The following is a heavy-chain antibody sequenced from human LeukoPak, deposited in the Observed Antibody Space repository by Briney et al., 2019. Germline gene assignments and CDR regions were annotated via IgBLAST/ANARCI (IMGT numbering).Heavy chain of an antibody. CDR2: INHSGST. V-gene: IGHV4-34*01. J-gene: IGHJ5*02. Sequence: PSETLSLTCAVYGGSFSGYYWSWIRQPPGKGLEWIGEINHSGSTNYNPSLKSRVTISVDTSKNQFSLKLSSVTAADTAVHYCARGPLPDPWGQGTLVTVSS. CDR1: GGSFSGYY. CDR3: ARGPLPDP.